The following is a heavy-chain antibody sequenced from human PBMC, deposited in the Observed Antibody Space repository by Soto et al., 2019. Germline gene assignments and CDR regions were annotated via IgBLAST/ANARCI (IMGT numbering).Heavy chain of an antibody. Sequence: SETLSLTCAVYGGSFSSYSWTWIRQPPGQGLEWIGEIKDRGTTNYNPSLKSRVTISVDTSKNQVSLKLRSVTAADTAVYCCARGARPGTQIVVTAATSDYFDYWGQGNVVTVSS. V-gene: IGHV4-34*01. CDR3: ARGARPGTQIVVTAATSDYFDY. CDR2: IKDRGTT. J-gene: IGHJ4*02. D-gene: IGHD2-21*02. CDR1: GGSFSSYS.